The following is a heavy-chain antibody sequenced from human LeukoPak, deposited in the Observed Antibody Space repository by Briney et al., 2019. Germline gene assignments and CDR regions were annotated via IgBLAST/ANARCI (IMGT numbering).Heavy chain of an antibody. V-gene: IGHV4-61*02. CDR1: GGSISSGSYS. J-gene: IGHJ4*02. CDR2: IYTSGST. D-gene: IGHD3-22*01. Sequence: RASQTLSLTCTVSGGSISSGSYSWSWIRQPAGKGLEWIGCIYTSGSTKYNTSLKSRVTISVDTSKNQFSLKLSSVTAADTAVYYCARAAHDYYDSSGYLGYWGQGTLVTVSS. CDR3: ARAAHDYYDSSGYLGY.